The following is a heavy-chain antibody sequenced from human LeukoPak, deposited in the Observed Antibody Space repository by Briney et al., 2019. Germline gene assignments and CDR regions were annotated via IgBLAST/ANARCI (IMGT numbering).Heavy chain of an antibody. J-gene: IGHJ4*02. CDR2: IHHSGST. Sequence: SGTLSLTCAVSGGSISSGYWWSWVRQPPGKGLEWIGEIHHSGSTNYNPSLKSRVTISVDTSKNQFSLKLSSVTAADTAVYYCARIIRGGFRFDYWGQGTLVTVSS. V-gene: IGHV4-4*02. D-gene: IGHD3-16*02. CDR1: GGSISSGYW. CDR3: ARIIRGGFRFDY.